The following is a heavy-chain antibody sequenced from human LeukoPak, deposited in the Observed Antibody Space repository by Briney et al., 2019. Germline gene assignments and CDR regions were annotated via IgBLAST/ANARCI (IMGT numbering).Heavy chain of an antibody. J-gene: IGHJ4*02. CDR3: AKDRGRTWVQVAN. Sequence: GGSLRLSCMGTGFTFSSDAMGWVRQAPGKGLEWVSGISGSGGSTYYADSVKGRFTISRDNSKNTLYLQMNSLRVEDTAVYYCAKDRGRTWVQVANWGQGTLVTVSS. V-gene: IGHV3-23*01. D-gene: IGHD2-15*01. CDR2: ISGSGGST. CDR1: GFTFSSDA.